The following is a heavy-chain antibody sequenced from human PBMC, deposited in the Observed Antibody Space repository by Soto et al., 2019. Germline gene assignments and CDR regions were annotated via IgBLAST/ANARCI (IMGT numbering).Heavy chain of an antibody. D-gene: IGHD2-8*01. CDR3: VREAPCSNGVCQFDY. V-gene: IGHV3-48*03. CDR2: ISSSGSTI. CDR1: GFTFSPYE. J-gene: IGHJ4*02. Sequence: TGGSLRLSCAASGFTFSPYEMSWVRQATGKGLEWISYISSSGSTIHYADSVKGRFSISRDNAKKSLFLQMNSLRAEDTAVYYCVREAPCSNGVCQFDYWGRGTLVTVSS.